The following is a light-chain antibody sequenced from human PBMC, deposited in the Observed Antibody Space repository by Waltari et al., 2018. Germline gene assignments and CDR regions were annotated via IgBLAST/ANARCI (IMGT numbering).Light chain of an antibody. CDR3: QQRSTWPPSVT. Sequence: EIVMTQSPATLSVSPGDSASLSCRASQSVSSNLAWYQQKPGQAPRLLIYGAYTRATGIPARVSGSGSGTEFTLTISSLQSEDFAVYYCQQRSTWPPSVTFGQGTKLEI. V-gene: IGKV3-15*01. CDR2: GAY. CDR1: QSVSSN. J-gene: IGKJ2*01.